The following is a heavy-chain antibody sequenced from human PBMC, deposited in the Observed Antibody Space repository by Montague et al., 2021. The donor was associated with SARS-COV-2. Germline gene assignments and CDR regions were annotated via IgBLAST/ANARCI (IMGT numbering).Heavy chain of an antibody. V-gene: IGHV2-70*11. Sequence: TLSLTCAVYGGSFSGYYWSWIRQPPGKALEWLARIDRDDDTYYSTSLKTRLTISKDTSKNQVVLTMTNMDPVDTATYCCARIWFIDLRNAFDIWGQGTMVTVSS. D-gene: IGHD3-10*01. J-gene: IGHJ3*02. CDR1: GGSFSGYY. CDR3: ARIWFIDLRNAFDI. CDR2: IDRDDDT.